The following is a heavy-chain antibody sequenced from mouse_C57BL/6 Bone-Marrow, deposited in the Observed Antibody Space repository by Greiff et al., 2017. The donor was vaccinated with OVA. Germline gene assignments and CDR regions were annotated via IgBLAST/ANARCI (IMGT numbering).Heavy chain of an antibody. J-gene: IGHJ2*01. CDR1: GFTFSSYG. CDR3: ARHVTGRADY. Sequence: EVKLVESGGDLVKPGGSLKLSCAASGFTFSSYGMSWVRQTPDKRLEWVATISSGGSYTYYPDSVKGRFTISRDNAKNTLYLQMSSLKSEDTAMYYCARHVTGRADYWGQGTTLTVSS. CDR2: ISSGGSYT. D-gene: IGHD4-1*01. V-gene: IGHV5-6*02.